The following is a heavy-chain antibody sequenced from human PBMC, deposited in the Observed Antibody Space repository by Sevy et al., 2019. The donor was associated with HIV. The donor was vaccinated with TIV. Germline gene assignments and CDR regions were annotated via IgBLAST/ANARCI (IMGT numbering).Heavy chain of an antibody. CDR3: ARAGIGDFWSGYYGIDH. Sequence: GGSLRLSCAASGFTFRNYWMHWVRQAPGKGLVSVSYIHTDGSSSYYADYVKGRFTISRDNAQNTLYLQRNSLRAEDTAVYYCARAGIGDFWSGYYGIDHWGQGTLVTVSS. CDR1: GFTFRNYW. V-gene: IGHV3-74*01. J-gene: IGHJ4*02. CDR2: IHTDGSSS. D-gene: IGHD3-3*01.